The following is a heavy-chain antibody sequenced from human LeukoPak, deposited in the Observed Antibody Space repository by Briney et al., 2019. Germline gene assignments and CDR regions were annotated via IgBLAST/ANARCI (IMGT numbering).Heavy chain of an antibody. V-gene: IGHV1-69*04. Sequence: GASVKVSCKASGGTFSSYAISWVRQAPGQGLEWMGRIIPIFGIANYAQKFQGRVTITADKSTSTAHMELSSLRSEDTAVYYCARVGSSDYFDYWGQGTLVTVSS. CDR1: GGTFSSYA. J-gene: IGHJ4*02. CDR2: IIPIFGIA. CDR3: ARVGSSDYFDY.